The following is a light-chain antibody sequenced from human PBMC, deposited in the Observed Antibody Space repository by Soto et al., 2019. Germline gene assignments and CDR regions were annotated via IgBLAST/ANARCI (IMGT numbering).Light chain of an antibody. J-gene: IGKJ5*01. CDR1: QSVSSSD. CDR2: GAF. V-gene: IGKV3-20*01. CDR3: HQYGGSPPDT. Sequence: EIVLTQSPGTLSLSPGERATLSCRASQSVSSSDLAWYQHKPGQAPRLLIYGAFSRATGIPDRFSGSGCGTDFTLTISRLEPEDFAVYYCHQYGGSPPDTFGQGTRLEIK.